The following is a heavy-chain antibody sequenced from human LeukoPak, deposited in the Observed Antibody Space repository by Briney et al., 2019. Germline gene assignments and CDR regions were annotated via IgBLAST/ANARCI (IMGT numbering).Heavy chain of an antibody. CDR3: ARAHSAAGTGYYYGMDV. CDR1: GFTFSDYY. D-gene: IGHD6-13*01. CDR2: ISSSGSTI. J-gene: IGHJ6*02. V-gene: IGHV3-11*01. Sequence: PGGSLRLSCAASGFTFSDYYMSWIRRAPGKGLEWVSYISSSGSTIYYADSVKGRFTISRDNAKNSLYLQMNSLRAEDTAVYYCARAHSAAGTGYYYGMDVWGQGTTVTVSS.